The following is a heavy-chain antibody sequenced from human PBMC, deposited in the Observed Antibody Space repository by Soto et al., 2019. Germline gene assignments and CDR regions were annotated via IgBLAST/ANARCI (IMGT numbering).Heavy chain of an antibody. Sequence: GGSLRLSCAASGFTFSSYAMSWVRQAPGKGLEWVSAISGSGGSTYYADSVKGRFTISRDNSKNTLYLQMNSLRAEDTAVYYCAKDLRDIVVVVAATLDAFDIWGQGTMVTVSS. CDR2: ISGSGGST. V-gene: IGHV3-23*01. D-gene: IGHD2-15*01. J-gene: IGHJ3*02. CDR1: GFTFSSYA. CDR3: AKDLRDIVVVVAATLDAFDI.